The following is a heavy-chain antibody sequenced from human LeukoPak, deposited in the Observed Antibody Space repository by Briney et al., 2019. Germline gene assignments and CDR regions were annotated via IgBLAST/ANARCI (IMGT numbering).Heavy chain of an antibody. CDR1: GYTFTGYY. D-gene: IGHD3-9*01. Sequence: ASVKVSCKASGYTFTGYYMHWVRQAPGQGLEGMGWINPDSGGTNYAQQFQGSVTMTRDTSISTAYMELSRLRSDDTAVYYCARFSVGGRYDFDYWGQGTLVTVSS. V-gene: IGHV1-2*02. CDR2: INPDSGGT. CDR3: ARFSVGGRYDFDY. J-gene: IGHJ4*02.